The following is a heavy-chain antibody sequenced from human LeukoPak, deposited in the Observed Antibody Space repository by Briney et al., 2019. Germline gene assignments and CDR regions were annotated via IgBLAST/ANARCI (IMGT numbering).Heavy chain of an antibody. CDR3: ARGTPPPAWFDP. J-gene: IGHJ5*02. V-gene: IGHV4-59*12. CDR1: GGSISSYY. Sequence: SETLSLTCTVSGGSISSYYWSWIRQPPGKGLEWIGDVYHSGSTHYNPSLKSRVTTSVDRSKNQFSLKLTSVTAADTAVYYCARGTPPPAWFDPWGQGTLVTVSS. CDR2: VYHSGST.